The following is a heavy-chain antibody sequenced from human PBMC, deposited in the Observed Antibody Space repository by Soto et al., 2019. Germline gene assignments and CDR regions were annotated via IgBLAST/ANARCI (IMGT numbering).Heavy chain of an antibody. V-gene: IGHV1-8*01. D-gene: IGHD6-13*01. Sequence: QVQLVQSGAEVKKPGASVKVSCKASGYTFTSYDINWVRQATGQGLEWMGWMNPNSGNTGYAQKYQGRVTMPRNTARSTAYMELRSLISEDTAVDNCAKERAAAGTGWFDPWGQGTLVTVSS. J-gene: IGHJ5*02. CDR2: MNPNSGNT. CDR1: GYTFTSYD. CDR3: AKERAAAGTGWFDP.